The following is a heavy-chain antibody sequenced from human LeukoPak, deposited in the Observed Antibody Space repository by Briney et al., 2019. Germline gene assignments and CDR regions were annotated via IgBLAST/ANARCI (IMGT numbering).Heavy chain of an antibody. V-gene: IGHV3-66*01. CDR3: ARETYYYGSGSYFYLDY. D-gene: IGHD3-10*01. CDR2: IYSGGST. Sequence: GGSLSLSCAASGFTVSSNYMSWVRQAPGKGLEWVSVIYSGGSTYYADSVKGRFTISRDNSKNTLYLQMNSLRAEDTAVYYCARETYYYGSGSYFYLDYWGQGTLVTVSS. CDR1: GFTVSSNY. J-gene: IGHJ4*02.